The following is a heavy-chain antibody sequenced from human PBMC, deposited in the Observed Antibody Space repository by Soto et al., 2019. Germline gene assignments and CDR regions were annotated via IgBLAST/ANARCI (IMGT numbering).Heavy chain of an antibody. J-gene: IGHJ5*01. Sequence: SETLSLTCTVSGRPITGDYWPWIRQPPGKGLQFIASVYHNGGAHYNSSLKSRVTISVDTANNQVSLRMRSLTAADTAFYYCGRVVEGATRHTDPDSWGQGILVTVSS. CDR3: GRVVEGATRHTDPDS. CDR2: VYHNGGA. V-gene: IGHV4-59*05. D-gene: IGHD2-21*01. CDR1: GRPITGDY.